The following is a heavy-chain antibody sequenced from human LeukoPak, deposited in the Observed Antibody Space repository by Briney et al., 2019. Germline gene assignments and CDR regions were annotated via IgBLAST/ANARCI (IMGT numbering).Heavy chain of an antibody. J-gene: IGHJ4*02. V-gene: IGHV3-53*01. CDR2: IYSGGTT. CDR3: ARAGGSIKPFDY. D-gene: IGHD2-2*01. CDR1: GFTVSSNY. Sequence: PAGSLRLSCAASGFTVSSNYMNWVRQAPGKGLEWVSIIYSGGTTYYADSVKGRFTTSRDNSKNTLYLQMNSLRVEDTAFYYCARAGGSIKPFDYWGQGTLVTVSS.